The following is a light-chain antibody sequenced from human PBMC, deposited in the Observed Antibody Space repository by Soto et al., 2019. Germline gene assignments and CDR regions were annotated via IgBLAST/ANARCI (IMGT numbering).Light chain of an antibody. CDR1: SSDVGRYDY. J-gene: IGLJ1*01. CDR2: DVT. V-gene: IGLV2-11*01. CDR3: CSFAGSYSYV. Sequence: QSVLTQPRSVSASPGQSVTISCTGTSSDVGRYDYVSWYQQHPGKAPKLIVYDVTERPSGVPDRFSGSKSANTASLTISGLQAEDEADYSCCSFAGSYSYVFGTGTKVTVL.